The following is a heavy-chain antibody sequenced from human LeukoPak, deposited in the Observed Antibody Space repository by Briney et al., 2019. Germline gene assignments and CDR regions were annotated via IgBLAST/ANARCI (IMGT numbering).Heavy chain of an antibody. CDR2: ISYSASI. V-gene: IGHV4-59*01. CDR3: ARYSYSGGDAFDI. D-gene: IGHD1-26*01. CDR1: GGPLSGYY. J-gene: IGHJ3*02. Sequence: PSETLSLTCIVSGGPLSGYYWSWIRQPPGRGLGWIGYISYSASINYSPSLKSRVTISVDTSKNQFSLKLSSVAASDTAVYYCARYSYSGGDAFDIWGQGTMVTVSS.